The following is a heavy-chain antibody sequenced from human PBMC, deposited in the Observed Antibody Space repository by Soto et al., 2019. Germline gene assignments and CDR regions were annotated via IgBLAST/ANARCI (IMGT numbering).Heavy chain of an antibody. CDR2: INPNSGGT. CDR1: GYTFTGYY. CDR3: ARAYCSGGSCYSDYYYGMDV. J-gene: IGHJ6*02. D-gene: IGHD2-15*01. V-gene: IGHV1-2*02. Sequence: ASVKVSCKASGYTFTGYYVHWVRQAPGQGLEWMGWINPNSGGTNYAQKFQGRVTMTRDTSISTAYMELSRLRSDDTAVYYCARAYCSGGSCYSDYYYGMDVWGQGTTVTVSS.